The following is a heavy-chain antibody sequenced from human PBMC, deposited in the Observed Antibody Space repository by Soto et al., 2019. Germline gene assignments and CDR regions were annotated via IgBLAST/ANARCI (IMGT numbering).Heavy chain of an antibody. J-gene: IGHJ4*02. CDR1: GYIFTSYG. CDR3: ARGRDGDY. Sequence: QAHLVQSGPEVKKPGASVKVSCKGSGYIFTSYGIAWVRQAPGQGLEWMGWISAHNGNTEYAQKFQGRVTANRDTSPSTAYLELRNLRSDDTALSYCARGRDGDYWGQGALVTVSS. CDR2: ISAHNGNT. V-gene: IGHV1-18*01.